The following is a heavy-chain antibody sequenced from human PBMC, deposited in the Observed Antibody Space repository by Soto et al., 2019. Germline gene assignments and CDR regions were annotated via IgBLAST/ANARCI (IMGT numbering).Heavy chain of an antibody. D-gene: IGHD2-2*02. CDR1: GGSFSGYY. CDR3: ARRFCSSTSCYTNNWFDP. V-gene: IGHV4-34*01. J-gene: IGHJ5*02. CDR2: IKHIGST. Sequence: QVQLQQWGAGLLKPSETLSLTCAVYGGSFSGYYWSWIRQPPGKGLEWIGEIKHIGSTNYNPSLKSRVTISVDTSKNQFSLKLSSVTAADTAVYYCARRFCSSTSCYTNNWFDPWGQGTLVTVSS.